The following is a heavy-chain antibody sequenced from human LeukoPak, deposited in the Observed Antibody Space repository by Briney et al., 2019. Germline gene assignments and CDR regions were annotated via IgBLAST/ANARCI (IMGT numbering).Heavy chain of an antibody. V-gene: IGHV4-59*01. Sequence: SETLSLTCTVSGGSISSYYWSWIRQAPGKGLEWIGYVYYSGSTNYNPSLKSRVTISVDTSKNQFSLKLGSVTAADTAVYYCAKSRGIAAAGVFDPWGQGTLVTVSS. CDR2: VYYSGST. D-gene: IGHD6-13*01. CDR1: GGSISSYY. CDR3: AKSRGIAAAGVFDP. J-gene: IGHJ5*02.